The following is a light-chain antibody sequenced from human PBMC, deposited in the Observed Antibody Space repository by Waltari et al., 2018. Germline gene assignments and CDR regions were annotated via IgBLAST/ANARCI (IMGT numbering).Light chain of an antibody. CDR1: SKC. Sequence: SKCVYGYQQRPGTAHKVIRYRHNQRALGGPDRFYGSKSGTSASLVISGLRSEDEADYYCAEWDDSLVFGGGTKLTVL. CDR2: RHN. CDR3: AEWDDSLV. J-gene: IGLJ3*02. V-gene: IGLV1-47*01.